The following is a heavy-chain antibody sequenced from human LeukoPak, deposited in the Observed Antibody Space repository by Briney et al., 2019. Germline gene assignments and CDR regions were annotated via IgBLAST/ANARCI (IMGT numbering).Heavy chain of an antibody. Sequence: GGSLRLSCAACGFTFSSYGMHWVRQAPGKGLEWVAVIWYDGSNKYYADSVKGRFTISRDNSKNTLYLQMNSLRAEDTAVYYCAREVSDFWSGYYLDYWGQGTLVTVSS. CDR1: GFTFSSYG. D-gene: IGHD3-3*01. CDR3: AREVSDFWSGYYLDY. V-gene: IGHV3-33*01. CDR2: IWYDGSNK. J-gene: IGHJ4*02.